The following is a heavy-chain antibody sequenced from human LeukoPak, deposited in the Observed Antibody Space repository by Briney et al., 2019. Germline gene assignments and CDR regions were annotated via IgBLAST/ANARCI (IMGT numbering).Heavy chain of an antibody. CDR1: GYSFTSYY. CDR3: ARDGEMTTKLYYFDC. J-gene: IGHJ4*02. Sequence: ASVKVSCKASGYSFTSYYMHWVRQAPGQGLEWMGIFNPNSGSISYAQKFQGRVTMTRDTSTSTVYMELSSLRSEDTAVYYCARDGEMTTKLYYFDCWGQGTLVTVSS. V-gene: IGHV1-46*01. CDR2: FNPNSGSI. D-gene: IGHD5-24*01.